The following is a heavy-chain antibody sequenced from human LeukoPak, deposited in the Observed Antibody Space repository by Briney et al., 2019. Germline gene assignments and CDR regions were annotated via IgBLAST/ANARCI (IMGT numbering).Heavy chain of an antibody. D-gene: IGHD6-13*01. Sequence: ASVKVSCKASGYNFTGYYMHWVRQAPGQGLEWMGWINPNSGGTNYAQKFQGRVTMTRDTSISTAYMELSRLRSDDTAVYYCARVDSSSWYYFDYWGQGTLVTVSS. CDR3: ARVDSSSWYYFDY. J-gene: IGHJ4*02. CDR1: GYNFTGYY. CDR2: INPNSGGT. V-gene: IGHV1-2*02.